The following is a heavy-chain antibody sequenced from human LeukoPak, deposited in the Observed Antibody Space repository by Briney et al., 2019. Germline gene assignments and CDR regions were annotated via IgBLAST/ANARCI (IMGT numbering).Heavy chain of an antibody. J-gene: IGHJ4*02. Sequence: SETLSLTCTVSGGSISSYYWSWIRQPPGKGLEWIGYIYYSGSTNYNPSLKSRVTLSVDTSKNQFSLKLSSVTAADTAVYYCASFGYSYGSDYWGQGTLVTVSS. CDR1: GGSISSYY. CDR2: IYYSGST. D-gene: IGHD5-18*01. V-gene: IGHV4-59*01. CDR3: ASFGYSYGSDY.